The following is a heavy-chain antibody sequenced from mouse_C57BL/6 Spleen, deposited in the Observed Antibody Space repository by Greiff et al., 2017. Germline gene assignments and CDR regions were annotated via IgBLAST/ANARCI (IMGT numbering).Heavy chain of an antibody. V-gene: IGHV1-26*01. CDR1: GYTFTDYY. Sequence: EVQLQQSGPELVKPGASVKISCKASGYTFTDYYMNWVKQSHGKSLEWIGDINPNNGGTSYNQKFKGKATLTVDKCSSTAYMELRSLTSEDSAVYYCARTPDWGQGTTLTVSS. CDR3: ARTPD. CDR2: INPNNGGT. J-gene: IGHJ2*01.